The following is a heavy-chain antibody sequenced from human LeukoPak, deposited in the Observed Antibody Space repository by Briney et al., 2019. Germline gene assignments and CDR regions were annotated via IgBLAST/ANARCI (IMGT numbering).Heavy chain of an antibody. V-gene: IGHV4-4*07. J-gene: IGHJ4*02. CDR1: GGSISSYY. Sequence: SETLSLTCTVSGGSISSYYWSWIRQPAGKGLEWIGRIYTSGSTNYNPSLESRVTMSVDTSKNQFSLKLSSVTAADTAVYYCARENGSGSYYSDGYWGQGTLVTVSS. CDR2: IYTSGST. CDR3: ARENGSGSYYSDGY. D-gene: IGHD3-10*01.